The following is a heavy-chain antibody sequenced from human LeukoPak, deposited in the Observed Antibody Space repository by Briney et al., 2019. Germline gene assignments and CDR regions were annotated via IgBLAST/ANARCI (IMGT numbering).Heavy chain of an antibody. Sequence: LGGSLRLSCAASGFTFTNSWMSWVRQSAGKELEWVANINQDGSQTDYLDSVKGRFTVSRDNARNSLYLQMNSLRAEDTAVYYCVRHINYWGQGTLVTVSS. V-gene: IGHV3-7*05. CDR2: INQDGSQT. J-gene: IGHJ4*02. CDR1: GFTFTNSW. CDR3: VRHINY. D-gene: IGHD2-21*01.